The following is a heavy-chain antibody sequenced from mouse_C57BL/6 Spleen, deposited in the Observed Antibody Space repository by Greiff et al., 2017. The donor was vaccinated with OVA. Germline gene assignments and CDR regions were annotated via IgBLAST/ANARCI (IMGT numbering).Heavy chain of an antibody. D-gene: IGHD1-1*01. V-gene: IGHV1-19*01. J-gene: IGHJ1*03. Sequence: VQLKQSGPVLVKPGASVKMSCKASGYTFTDYYMNWVKQSHGKSLEWIGVINPYNGGTSYNQKFKGKATLTVDKSSSTAYMELNSLTSEDSAVYYCARGGYYYGSSYGYFDVWGTGTTVTVSS. CDR2: INPYNGGT. CDR3: ARGGYYYGSSYGYFDV. CDR1: GYTFTDYY.